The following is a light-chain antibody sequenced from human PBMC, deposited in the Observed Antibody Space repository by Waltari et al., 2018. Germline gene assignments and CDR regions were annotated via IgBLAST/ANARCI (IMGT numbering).Light chain of an antibody. J-gene: IGLJ3*02. CDR2: DVF. CDR1: NSDFDTYKY. Sequence: QFVLTQPRSVSGSPGQSVTISCTGTNSDFDTYKYVSWYQHHPGKAHKRLIYDVFKRPSGVPDRFSVSKAGNTASLTISGLQAEDEADYYCCSFAGSYNFGVFGGGTKLTVL. V-gene: IGLV2-11*01. CDR3: CSFAGSYNFGV.